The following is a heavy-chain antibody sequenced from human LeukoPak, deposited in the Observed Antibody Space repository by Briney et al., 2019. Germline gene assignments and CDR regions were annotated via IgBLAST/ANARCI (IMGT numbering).Heavy chain of an antibody. D-gene: IGHD3-10*01. V-gene: IGHV3-7*01. Sequence: PGGSLRLSCAASGFTFSSYWMSWVRQAPGKGLEWVANIKQDGSEKYYVDSVKGRFTISRDNAKNSLYLQMNSLRAEDTAVYYCARDRSGSYYNPSDYWGQGTLVTVSS. J-gene: IGHJ4*02. CDR3: ARDRSGSYYNPSDY. CDR1: GFTFSSYW. CDR2: IKQDGSEK.